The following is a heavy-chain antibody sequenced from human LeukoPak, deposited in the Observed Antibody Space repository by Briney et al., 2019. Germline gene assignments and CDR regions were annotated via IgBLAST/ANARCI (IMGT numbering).Heavy chain of an antibody. CDR2: IYYSGST. V-gene: IGHV4-31*03. CDR3: ARDIGVSLEWPQFDP. CDR1: GGSISSGGYY. J-gene: IGHJ5*02. Sequence: PSETLSPTCTVSGGSISSGGYYWSWIRQHPGKGLEWIGYIYYSGSTYYNPSLKSRVTISVDTSKNQFSLKLSSVTAADTAVYYCARDIGVSLEWPQFDPWGQGTLVTVSS. D-gene: IGHD3-3*01.